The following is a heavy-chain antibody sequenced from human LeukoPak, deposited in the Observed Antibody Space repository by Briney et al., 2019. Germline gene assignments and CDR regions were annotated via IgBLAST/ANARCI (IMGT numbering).Heavy chain of an antibody. CDR2: SYYSGGT. D-gene: IGHD3-3*01. CDR3: ARSGGYYNWFDP. V-gene: IGHV4-59*08. Sequence: NPSETLSLTCTVSGGSIRSYYWSWIRQPPGKGLEWIGYSYYSGGTYYNPSLKSRVTISVDTSKNQFSLKLNSVTAADTAVYYCARSGGYYNWFDPWGQGTLVTVSS. CDR1: GGSIRSYY. J-gene: IGHJ5*02.